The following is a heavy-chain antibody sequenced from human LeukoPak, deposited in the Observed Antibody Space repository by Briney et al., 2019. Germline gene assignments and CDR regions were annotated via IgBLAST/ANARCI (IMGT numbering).Heavy chain of an antibody. J-gene: IGHJ3*02. V-gene: IGHV3-30-3*01. CDR1: GFTFSSYA. Sequence: PGGSLRLSCAASGFTFSSYAMHWVRQAPGKGLEGVAVISYDGSNKYYADSVKGRFTISRDNSKNTLYLQMNSLRAEDTAVYYCARDSARWLRSGAFDIWGQGTMVTVSS. D-gene: IGHD5-24*01. CDR2: ISYDGSNK. CDR3: ARDSARWLRSGAFDI.